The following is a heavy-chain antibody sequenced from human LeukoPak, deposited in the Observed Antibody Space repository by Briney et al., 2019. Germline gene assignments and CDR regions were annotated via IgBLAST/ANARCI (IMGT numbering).Heavy chain of an antibody. CDR3: ARRAGGYSHPYDY. Sequence: GGSLRLSCAASGFTFSSYWMHWVRQAPGKGLVWVSRINSDGSSTTYADSVKGRFTISRDNSRNTLYLQMNSLRAEDTAVYYCARRAGGYSHPYDYWGQGILVTVSS. CDR2: INSDGSST. D-gene: IGHD4-23*01. V-gene: IGHV3-74*01. J-gene: IGHJ4*02. CDR1: GFTFSSYW.